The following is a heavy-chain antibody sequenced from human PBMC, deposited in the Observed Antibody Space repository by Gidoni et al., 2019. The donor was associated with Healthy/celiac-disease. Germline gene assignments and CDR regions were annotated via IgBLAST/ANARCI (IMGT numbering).Heavy chain of an antibody. Sequence: QVQLQESGPGLVKPSQTLSITCTVSGGSISSGGYYCSWIRQHPGKGLEWSGYIYYSGSTYFNPSLKSRVTISVDTSKNQFSLKLCSVTAADTAVYYCARTMVRGVIMSLADAFDIWGQGTMVTVSS. CDR3: ARTMVRGVIMSLADAFDI. V-gene: IGHV4-31*03. D-gene: IGHD3-10*01. CDR1: GGSISSGGYY. CDR2: IYYSGST. J-gene: IGHJ3*02.